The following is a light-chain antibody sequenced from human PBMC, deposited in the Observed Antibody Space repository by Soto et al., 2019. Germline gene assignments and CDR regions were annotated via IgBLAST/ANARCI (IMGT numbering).Light chain of an antibody. CDR1: SGHSSYA. J-gene: IGLJ7*01. Sequence: QSVLTQSPSASASLGASVKLTCTLSSGHSSYAIAWHQQQPEKGPRYLMKLNSDGSHSKGDGIPDRFSGSSSGAERYLTISSLQSEDAADYYCQTWGTGIAVFGGGTQLTVL. CDR2: LNSDGSH. V-gene: IGLV4-69*01. CDR3: QTWGTGIAV.